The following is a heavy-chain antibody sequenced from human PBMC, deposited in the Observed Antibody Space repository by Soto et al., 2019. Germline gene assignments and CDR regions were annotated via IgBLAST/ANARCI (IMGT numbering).Heavy chain of an antibody. Sequence: GGSLRLSCAASGFTFSDYGMHWVRQAPGEGLQWVAVIWFDGSNEHYADSVKGRFTISRDNSKNTLYLQMYSLIAGDTAVYYCARGSLYCRCTSCSHGMDVWGQGTTVTVSS. CDR3: ARGSLYCRCTSCSHGMDV. J-gene: IGHJ6*02. V-gene: IGHV3-33*01. CDR2: IWFDGSNE. D-gene: IGHD2-2*01. CDR1: GFTFSDYG.